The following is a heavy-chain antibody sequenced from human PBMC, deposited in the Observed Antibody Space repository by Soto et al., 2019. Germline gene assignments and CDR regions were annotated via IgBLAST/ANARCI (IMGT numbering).Heavy chain of an antibody. D-gene: IGHD3-22*01. V-gene: IGHV4-34*01. CDR2: INHSGST. J-gene: IGHJ6*02. CDR3: ARGTYYYDSSGYYHGGYYYYGMDV. Sequence: SETLSLTCAVYGGSFSGYYWSWIRQPPGKGLEWIGEINHSGSTNYNPSLKSRVTISVDTSKNQCSLKLSSVTAADTAVYYCARGTYYYDSSGYYHGGYYYYGMDVWGQGTTVTVSS. CDR1: GGSFSGYY.